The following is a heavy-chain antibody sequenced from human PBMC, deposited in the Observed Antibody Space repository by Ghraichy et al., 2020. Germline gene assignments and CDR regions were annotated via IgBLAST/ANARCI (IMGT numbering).Heavy chain of an antibody. CDR1: GFTFTSSA. Sequence: SVKVSCKASGFTFTSSAVQWVRQARGQRLEWIGWIVVGSGNTNYAQKFQERVTITRDMSTSTAYMELSSLRSEDTAVYYCAAVHYYDSSGYFFPDFDYWGQGTLVTVSS. V-gene: IGHV1-58*01. J-gene: IGHJ4*02. CDR2: IVVGSGNT. CDR3: AAVHYYDSSGYFFPDFDY. D-gene: IGHD3-22*01.